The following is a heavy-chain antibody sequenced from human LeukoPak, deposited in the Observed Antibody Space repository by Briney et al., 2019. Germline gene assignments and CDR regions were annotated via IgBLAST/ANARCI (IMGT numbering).Heavy chain of an antibody. CDR1: GFTFSSYA. D-gene: IGHD2-2*01. V-gene: IGHV3-23*01. CDR2: ISGSGGST. J-gene: IGHJ4*02. CDR3: AKTLGDCSSTSCYALDY. Sequence: GGSLRLSCAASGFTFSSYAMSWVRQAPGKALEWVSAISGSGGSTYYADSVKGRFTISRDNSKNTLYLQMNSLRAEDTAVYYCAKTLGDCSSTSCYALDYWGQGTLVTVSS.